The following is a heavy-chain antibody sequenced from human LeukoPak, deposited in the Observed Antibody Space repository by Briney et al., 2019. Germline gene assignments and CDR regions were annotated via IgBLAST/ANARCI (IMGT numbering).Heavy chain of an antibody. Sequence: VESLKISCKGSGYSFTSYWIGWVRQMPGKGLEWMGIIYPGDSDPRYSPSFQGQVTISADKSISTAYLQWSSLKASDTAMYYCARGHGEKAGSTSFYYYYMDVWGKGTTVTVSS. D-gene: IGHD2-2*01. V-gene: IGHV5-51*01. J-gene: IGHJ6*03. CDR3: ARGHGEKAGSTSFYYYYMDV. CDR2: IYPGDSDP. CDR1: GYSFTSYW.